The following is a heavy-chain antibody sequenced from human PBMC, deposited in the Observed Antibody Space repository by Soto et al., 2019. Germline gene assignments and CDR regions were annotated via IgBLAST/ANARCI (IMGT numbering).Heavy chain of an antibody. Sequence: ASVKVSCKASGYTFTGYYMHWVRQAPGQGLEWMGWINPNSGGTNYAQKFQDWVTMTRATSISTADMELSRLRSDDTAVYYCGRGGRGSSPRPSPYYYGMDVWGQGTTVTVSS. V-gene: IGHV1-2*04. D-gene: IGHD6-6*01. J-gene: IGHJ6*02. CDR1: GYTFTGYY. CDR3: GRGGRGSSPRPSPYYYGMDV. CDR2: INPNSGGT.